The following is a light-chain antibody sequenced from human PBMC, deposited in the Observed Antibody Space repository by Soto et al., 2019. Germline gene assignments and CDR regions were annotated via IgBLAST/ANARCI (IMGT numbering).Light chain of an antibody. J-gene: IGKJ1*01. CDR2: DAS. CDR1: QSISSW. V-gene: IGKV1-5*01. Sequence: DNHLTLSVSTLSVSVGDRVPITYRASQSISSWLAWYQQKPGKAPKLLIYDASSLQSGVPSRFSGSGSGTEFTLTISSLQPDDFATYYCQQYYSLWPVGQVTKVDVK. CDR3: QQYYSLWP.